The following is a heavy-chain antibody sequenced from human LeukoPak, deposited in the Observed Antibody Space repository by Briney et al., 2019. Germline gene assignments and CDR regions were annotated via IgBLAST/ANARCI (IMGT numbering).Heavy chain of an antibody. CDR2: IYYSGST. CDR3: ASTPYYYYYMDV. Sequence: SETLSLTCTVSGGSISSYYWSWIRQPPGKGLEWIGYIYYSGSTNYNPSLKSRVTISVDTSKNQFSLKLSSVTAADTAVYYCASTPYYYYYMDVWGKGTTATVSS. V-gene: IGHV4-59*08. CDR1: GGSISSYY. J-gene: IGHJ6*03.